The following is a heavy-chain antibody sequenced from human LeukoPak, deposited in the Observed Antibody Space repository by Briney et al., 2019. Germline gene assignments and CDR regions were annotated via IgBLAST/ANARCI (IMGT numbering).Heavy chain of an antibody. J-gene: IGHJ4*02. D-gene: IGHD3-3*01. CDR2: SGSGGST. Sequence: GGSLRLSCAASGFTFSSYAMSWVRQAPGKGLEWGSGSGSGGSTYYADSVKGRFTISRDNSKNTLYLQMNSLRAEDTAVYYCAKDFWSGYYPNYWGQGTLVTVSS. V-gene: IGHV3-23*01. CDR1: GFTFSSYA. CDR3: AKDFWSGYYPNY.